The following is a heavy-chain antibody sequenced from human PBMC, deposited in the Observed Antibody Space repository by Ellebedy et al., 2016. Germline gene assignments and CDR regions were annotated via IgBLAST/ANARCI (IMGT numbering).Heavy chain of an antibody. Sequence: GESLKISXAASGFTFSSYAMHWVRQAPGKGLEWVAVISYDGSNKYYADSVKGRFTISRDNSKNTLYLQMNSLRAEDTAVYYCARDGRYCSSTSCSHYWYFDLWGRGTPVTVSS. V-gene: IGHV3-30-3*01. J-gene: IGHJ2*01. CDR1: GFTFSSYA. D-gene: IGHD2-2*01. CDR3: ARDGRYCSSTSCSHYWYFDL. CDR2: ISYDGSNK.